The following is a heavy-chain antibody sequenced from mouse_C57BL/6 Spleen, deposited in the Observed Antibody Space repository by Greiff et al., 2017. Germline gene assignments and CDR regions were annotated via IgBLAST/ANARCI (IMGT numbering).Heavy chain of an antibody. D-gene: IGHD1-1*01. Sequence: QVQLKQPGAELVRPGTSVKLSCKASGYTFTSYWMHWVKQRPGQGLEWIGVIDPSDSYTNYNQKFKGKATLTVDTSSSTAYMQLSSLTSEDSAVYYCARFYYYGSSHAMDYWGQGTSVTVSS. V-gene: IGHV1-59*01. CDR2: IDPSDSYT. J-gene: IGHJ4*01. CDR1: GYTFTSYW. CDR3: ARFYYYGSSHAMDY.